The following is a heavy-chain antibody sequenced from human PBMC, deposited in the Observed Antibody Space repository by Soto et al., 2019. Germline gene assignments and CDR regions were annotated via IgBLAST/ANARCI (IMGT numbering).Heavy chain of an antibody. D-gene: IGHD6-19*01. V-gene: IGHV4-39*01. CDR3: AVPAASVAGASGSYYYYGVDV. CDR1: GGSISSSSYY. CDR2: IYYSGSP. Sequence: SETLSLTCTVSGGSISSSSYYWGWIRQPPGKGLEWIGYIYYSGSPYYNPSLKSRVTISVDTSKNQFSLKLSSVTAADTAVYYCAVPAASVAGASGSYYYYGVDVWGQGTTVTVSS. J-gene: IGHJ6*02.